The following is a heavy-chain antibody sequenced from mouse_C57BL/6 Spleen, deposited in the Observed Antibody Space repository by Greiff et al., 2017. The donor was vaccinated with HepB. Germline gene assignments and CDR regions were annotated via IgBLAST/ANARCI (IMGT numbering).Heavy chain of an antibody. V-gene: IGHV7-3*01. CDR1: GFTFTDYY. D-gene: IGHD1-1*01. CDR2: IRNKANGYTT. Sequence: DVMLVESGGGLVQPGGSLSLSCAASGFTFTDYYMSWVRQPPGKALEWLGFIRNKANGYTTEYSASVKGRFTISRDKSQSILYLQMNALRAEDSATYYCASTTVVAPGFAYWGQGTLVTVSA. CDR3: ASTTVVAPGFAY. J-gene: IGHJ3*01.